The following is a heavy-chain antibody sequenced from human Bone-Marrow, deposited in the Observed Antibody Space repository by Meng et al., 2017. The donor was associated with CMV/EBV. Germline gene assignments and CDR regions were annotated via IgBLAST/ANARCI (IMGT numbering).Heavy chain of an antibody. V-gene: IGHV1-8*01. J-gene: IGHJ6*02. CDR2: MNPNSGNT. Sequence: ASVKVFCKASGYTFTSYYINWVRQATGQGLEWMGWMNPNSGNTGYARKFQGRVTMTRNTSISTAYMELSSLRSEDTAVYYCARLNYDFWSGYYYGGYYYYGMDVWGQGTTVTVSS. D-gene: IGHD3-3*01. CDR1: GYTFTSYY. CDR3: ARLNYDFWSGYYYGGYYYYGMDV.